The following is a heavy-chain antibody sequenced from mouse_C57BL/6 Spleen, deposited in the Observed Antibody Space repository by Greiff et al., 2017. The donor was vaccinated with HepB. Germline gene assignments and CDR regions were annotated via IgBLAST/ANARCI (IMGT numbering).Heavy chain of an antibody. CDR2: INPSNGGT. CDR1: GYTFTSYW. V-gene: IGHV1-53*01. CDR3: ARGVPMADDAMDY. D-gene: IGHD5-1*01. J-gene: IGHJ4*01. Sequence: QVQLQQPGTELVKPGASVKLSCKASGYTFTSYWMHWVKQRPGQGLEWIGNINPSNGGTNYNEKFKSKATLTVDKSSSPAYMQLSSLTSEESAVYYCARGVPMADDAMDYLGQGTSVTVSS.